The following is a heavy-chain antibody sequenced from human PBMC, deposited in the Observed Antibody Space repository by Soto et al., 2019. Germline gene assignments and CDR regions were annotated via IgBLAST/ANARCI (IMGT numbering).Heavy chain of an antibody. V-gene: IGHV3-23*01. CDR3: GRLKTRYALYDFDY. J-gene: IGHJ4*02. CDR2: ISGSGGAT. CDR1: GFIFTEYG. Sequence: EVQLLESGGGVVQPGGSLRLSCAASGFIFTEYGMSWVRQAPGKGLEWVSGISGSGGATYYADSVQGRFTISKDFSKNTLFLQLRGLRAEDTAVYFCGRLKTRYALYDFDYWGQGSLVTVSS. D-gene: IGHD3-9*01.